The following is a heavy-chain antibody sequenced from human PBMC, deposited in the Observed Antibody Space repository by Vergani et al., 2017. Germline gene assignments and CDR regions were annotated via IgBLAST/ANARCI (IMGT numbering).Heavy chain of an antibody. V-gene: IGHV4-31*03. D-gene: IGHD6-19*01. J-gene: IGHJ4*02. CDR3: ARTTYSSGWYAADY. Sequence: QVQLQESGPGLVKPSQTLSLTCTVSGGSISSGGYYWSWIRQHPGKGLEWIGYIYYSGSSYYNPSLKSRVTISVDTSKNQFSLKLSSVTAADTAVYYCARTTYSSGWYAADYWGQGTLVTVSS. CDR2: IYYSGSS. CDR1: GGSISSGGYY.